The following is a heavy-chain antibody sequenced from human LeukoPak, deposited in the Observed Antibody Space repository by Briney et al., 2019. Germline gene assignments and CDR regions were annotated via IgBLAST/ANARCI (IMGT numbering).Heavy chain of an antibody. Sequence: GGSLRLSCAASGFTFHGSWMNWVRQVPGKGLEWVSAISDRRGDTYYADSVKGRFTISRDNSKNTLYLQMNSLRAEDTAVYYCAKGYRGNYDYWGQGTLVTVSS. CDR3: AKGYRGNYDY. V-gene: IGHV3-23*01. D-gene: IGHD1-26*01. J-gene: IGHJ4*02. CDR1: GFTFHGSW. CDR2: ISDRRGDT.